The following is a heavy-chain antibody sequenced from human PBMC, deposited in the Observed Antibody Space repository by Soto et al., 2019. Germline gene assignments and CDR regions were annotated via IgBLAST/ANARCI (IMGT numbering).Heavy chain of an antibody. CDR3: ARDLAGYYDSRPFDI. Sequence: ASVKVSCKASGYTFTGYSMHWVRQAPGQGLEWMGWINPNSGGTNYAQKFQGRVTMTRDTSISTAYMELSRLRSDDTAVYYCARDLAGYYDSRPFDIWGQGTMVTVSS. J-gene: IGHJ3*02. D-gene: IGHD3-22*01. CDR1: GYTFTGYS. V-gene: IGHV1-2*02. CDR2: INPNSGGT.